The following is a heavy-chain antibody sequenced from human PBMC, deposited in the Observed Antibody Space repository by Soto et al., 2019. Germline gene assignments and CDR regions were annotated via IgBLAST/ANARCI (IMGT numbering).Heavy chain of an antibody. Sequence: KTSETLSLTCAVSGYSISSGYYWGWIRQPPGKGLEWIGSIYHSGSTYYNPSLKSRVTISVDTSKNQFSLKLSSVTAADTAVYYCARADELELHPFDYWGQGTLVTVSS. CDR1: GYSISSGYY. CDR2: IYHSGST. V-gene: IGHV4-38-2*01. D-gene: IGHD1-7*01. J-gene: IGHJ4*02. CDR3: ARADELELHPFDY.